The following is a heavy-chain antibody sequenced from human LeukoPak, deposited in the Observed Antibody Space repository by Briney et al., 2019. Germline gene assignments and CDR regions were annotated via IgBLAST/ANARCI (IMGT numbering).Heavy chain of an antibody. Sequence: ASVKVSCKASGGTFSSYAISWVRQAPGQGLEWMGGIIPIFGTANYAQKFQGRVTITADESTSTAYMELGSLQSNDTAVYYCARVLRGGPMYYIDVWGAGTTVIVSS. J-gene: IGHJ6*03. CDR2: IIPIFGTA. CDR1: GGTFSSYA. V-gene: IGHV1-69*01. D-gene: IGHD4-23*01. CDR3: ARVLRGGPMYYIDV.